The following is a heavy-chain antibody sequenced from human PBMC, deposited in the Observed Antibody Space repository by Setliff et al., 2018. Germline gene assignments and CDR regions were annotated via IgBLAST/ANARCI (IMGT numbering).Heavy chain of an antibody. CDR2: IIPAFTTA. CDR3: ARHSGRYYVPGTFDS. D-gene: IGHD3-22*01. V-gene: IGHV1-69*13. Sequence: LVKVSCKASGGSFSSNQFIWVRQAPGQGLELMGGIIPAFTTANYAPKFNDRLRITADESTSTAYMELSSLRSDDTAIYFCARHSGRYYVPGTFDSWGQGTLVTVSS. J-gene: IGHJ4*02. CDR1: GGSFSSNQ.